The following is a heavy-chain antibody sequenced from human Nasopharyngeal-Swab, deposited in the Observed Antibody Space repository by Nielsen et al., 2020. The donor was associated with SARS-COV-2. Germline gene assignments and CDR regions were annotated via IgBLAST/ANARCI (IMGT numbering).Heavy chain of an antibody. J-gene: IGHJ6*04. CDR1: GGSFSGYY. CDR3: ASPQYSSSYHEGV. CDR2: INHSGST. V-gene: IGHV4-34*01. D-gene: IGHD6-13*01. Sequence: SQTLSLTCAVYGGSFSGYYWSWIRQPPGKGLEWIGEINHSGSTNYNPSLKSRVTISVDTSKNQFSLKLSSVTAADTAVYYYASPQYSSSYHEGVWGKGTTVTVSS.